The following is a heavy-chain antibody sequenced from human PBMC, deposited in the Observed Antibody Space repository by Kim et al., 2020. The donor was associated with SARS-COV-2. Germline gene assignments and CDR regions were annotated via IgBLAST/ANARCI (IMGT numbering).Heavy chain of an antibody. D-gene: IGHD6-6*01. J-gene: IGHJ4*02. Sequence: ASVKVSCKASGYTFTSYYMHWVRQAPGQGLEWMGIINPSGGSTSYAQKFQGRVTMTRDTSTSTVYMELSSLRSEDTAVYYCAREGSIAARPVGFDYWGQGTLVTVSS. CDR3: AREGSIAARPVGFDY. CDR2: INPSGGST. V-gene: IGHV1-46*01. CDR1: GYTFTSYY.